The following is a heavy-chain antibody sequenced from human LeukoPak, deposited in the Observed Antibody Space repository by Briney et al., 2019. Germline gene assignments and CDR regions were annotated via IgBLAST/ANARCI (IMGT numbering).Heavy chain of an antibody. CDR2: ISTSSEYI. D-gene: IGHD2-2*01. J-gene: IGHJ5*02. CDR3: ARALSTHFDP. Sequence: GGSLRLSCAASGFTFSDYDMSWIRQAPWKGLESVSYISTSSEYIKDADSVKGRFTISRDNAKNSLYLQMNSLGAEDTAVYYCARALSTHFDPWGQGTLVTVSS. CDR1: GFTFSDYD. V-gene: IGHV3-11*05.